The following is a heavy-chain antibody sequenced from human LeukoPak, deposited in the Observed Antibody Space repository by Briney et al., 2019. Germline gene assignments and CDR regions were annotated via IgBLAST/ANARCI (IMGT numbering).Heavy chain of an antibody. Sequence: GGSLRLSCEFSGIIFSTYAMNWVRQAPGKGLEWISYISGSSSGSTSIIHYADSVNCRFTISRDNAKNSLHLQMDSLSAEDTAVYYCARDFWSGYYTEDWGQGALVIVSS. CDR1: GIIFSTYA. J-gene: IGHJ4*02. CDR2: ISGSSSGSTSII. D-gene: IGHD3-3*01. V-gene: IGHV3-48*04. CDR3: ARDFWSGYYTED.